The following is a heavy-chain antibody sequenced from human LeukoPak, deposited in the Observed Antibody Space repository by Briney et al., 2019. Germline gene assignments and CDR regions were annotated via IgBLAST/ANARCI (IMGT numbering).Heavy chain of an antibody. V-gene: IGHV3-21*01. CDR2: ISSTSAYI. J-gene: IGHJ5*01. Sequence: PGGSLRLSCGGSGFALKSYSLTWVRQAPGKGLEWVSSISSTSAYIHYAGSVKGRFTISRDNVDNVVYLEMNGLRAEDTATYYCARVAVSGPTGWFDSWGQGTLVTVSS. CDR3: ARVAVSGPTGWFDS. D-gene: IGHD2-8*02. CDR1: GFALKSYS.